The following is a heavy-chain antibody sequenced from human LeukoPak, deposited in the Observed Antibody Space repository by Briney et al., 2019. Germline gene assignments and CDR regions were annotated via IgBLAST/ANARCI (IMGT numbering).Heavy chain of an antibody. V-gene: IGHV3-11*04. CDR2: ISSSGSTI. Sequence: GGSLRLSCAASGFTFSDYYMNWIRQAPGKGLEWVSYISSSGSTIYYADSVKGRFTISRDNAKNTLYLQMNSLRAEDTAVYYCASQTPYSSSWYWGQGTLVTVSS. CDR1: GFTFSDYY. D-gene: IGHD6-13*01. J-gene: IGHJ4*02. CDR3: ASQTPYSSSWY.